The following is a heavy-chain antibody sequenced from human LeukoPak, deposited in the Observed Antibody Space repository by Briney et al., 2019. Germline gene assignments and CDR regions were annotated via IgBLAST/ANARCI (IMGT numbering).Heavy chain of an antibody. CDR2: ISTSSSYI. D-gene: IGHD2-15*01. J-gene: IGHJ1*01. CDR1: GFTFSGST. V-gene: IGHV3-21*01. Sequence: KSGGSLRLSCAASGFTFSGSTMNWVRQAPGKGLEWVSFISTSSSYIYYADSVKGRFTISRDNAKNSLYLQMNSLRAEDTAVYYCARDTCSGGSCFQNWGQGTLVSVSS. CDR3: ARDTCSGGSCFQN.